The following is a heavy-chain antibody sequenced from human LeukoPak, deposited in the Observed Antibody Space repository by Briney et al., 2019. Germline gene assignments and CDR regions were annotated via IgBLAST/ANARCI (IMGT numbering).Heavy chain of an antibody. D-gene: IGHD2-8*01. Sequence: GGSLKLSCAASGFTFSNYAMSWVRQAPGKGLEWVASIHQHGNEKYFVDSVRGRFTISRDNAKNSLYLQMSSLRAEDTAVYYCATLNGPLFEYWGQGTLVTVSS. CDR3: ATLNGPLFEY. CDR2: IHQHGNEK. CDR1: GFTFSNYA. V-gene: IGHV3-7*01. J-gene: IGHJ4*02.